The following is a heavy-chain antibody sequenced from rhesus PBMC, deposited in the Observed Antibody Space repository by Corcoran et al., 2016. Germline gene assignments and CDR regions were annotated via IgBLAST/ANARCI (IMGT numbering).Heavy chain of an antibody. CDR3: ARENYNIWTGYYFDY. D-gene: IGHD3-3*01. CDR1: GGSISSNY. CDR2: ISGSGGSP. Sequence: QVQLQESGPGLVKPSETLYLTCAVSGGSISSNYWSWIRQPPGKGLGWIGRISGSGGSPHYHPPLKSRVTISTGTSKNQFSLKLSSVTAADTAVYYCARENYNIWTGYYFDYWGQGVLVTVSS. V-gene: IGHV4-173*01. J-gene: IGHJ4*01.